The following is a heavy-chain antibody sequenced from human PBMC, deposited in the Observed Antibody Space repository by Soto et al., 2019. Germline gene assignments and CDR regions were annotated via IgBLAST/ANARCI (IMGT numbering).Heavy chain of an antibody. CDR3: ARAYYDYVWGSYRRGYYYGMDV. Sequence: SVKVSCKASGGTFSSYAISWVRQASGQGLEWMGGIIPIFGTANYAQKFQGRVTITADESTSTAYMELSSLRSEDTAVYYCARAYYDYVWGSYRRGYYYGMDVWG. J-gene: IGHJ6*02. V-gene: IGHV1-69*13. CDR1: GGTFSSYA. CDR2: IIPIFGTA. D-gene: IGHD3-16*02.